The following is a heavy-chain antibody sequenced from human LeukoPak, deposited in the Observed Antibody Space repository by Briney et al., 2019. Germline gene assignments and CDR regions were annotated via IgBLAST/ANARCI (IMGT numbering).Heavy chain of an antibody. D-gene: IGHD6-13*01. J-gene: IGHJ4*02. CDR3: AGGPRIADPFDY. V-gene: IGHV3-23*01. CDR1: GFTFSNYG. Sequence: GGSLRLSCAASGFTFSNYGMSWVRQAPGKGLEWVSGISNSGDSTYYADSVKGRFTISRDNSKNTLYLQMNSLRAEDTAVYYCAGGPRIADPFDYWGQGTLVTVSS. CDR2: ISNSGDST.